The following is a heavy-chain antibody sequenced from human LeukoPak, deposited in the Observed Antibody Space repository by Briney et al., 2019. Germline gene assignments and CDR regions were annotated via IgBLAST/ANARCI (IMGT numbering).Heavy chain of an antibody. CDR3: ARDSQLWLEEFYHYYGMDV. CDR1: GFTVSSNY. V-gene: IGHV3-66*01. D-gene: IGHD5-18*01. CDR2: IYSGGST. Sequence: GGSLRLSCAASGFTVSSNYMSWVRQAPGKGLEWVSVIYSGGSTYYADSVKGRFTISRDNSKNTLYLQMNSLRAEDTAVYYCARDSQLWLEEFYHYYGMDVWGQGTTVTVSS. J-gene: IGHJ6*02.